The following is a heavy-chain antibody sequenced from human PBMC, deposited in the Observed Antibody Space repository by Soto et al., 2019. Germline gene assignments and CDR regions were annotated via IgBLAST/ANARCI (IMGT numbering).Heavy chain of an antibody. CDR2: ISYDGSNK. CDR3: ARDVYYDILTGYYKYYGMDV. D-gene: IGHD3-9*01. Sequence: PGGSLRLSCAASGFTFSTYGMHWVRQAPGKGLEWVAVISYDGSNKYYADSVKGRFTISRDNAKNSLYLQMNSLRAEDTAVYYCARDVYYDILTGYYKYYGMDVWGQGTTVTVSS. J-gene: IGHJ6*02. V-gene: IGHV3-30*03. CDR1: GFTFSTYG.